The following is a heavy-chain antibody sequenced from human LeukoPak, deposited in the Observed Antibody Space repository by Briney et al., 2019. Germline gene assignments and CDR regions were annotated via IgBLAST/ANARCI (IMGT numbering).Heavy chain of an antibody. Sequence: GASVKVSCKASGYTFTSYDINWVRQATGQWLEWMGWVNPNSGKTGYAQKFQGRVTITRNTSLGTVYMELNSLRSEDTAVYYCARGDSSSWYAGLGYVDHWGQGTQVTVSS. D-gene: IGHD6-13*01. V-gene: IGHV1-8*03. J-gene: IGHJ4*02. CDR3: ARGDSSSWYAGLGYVDH. CDR1: GYTFTSYD. CDR2: VNPNSGKT.